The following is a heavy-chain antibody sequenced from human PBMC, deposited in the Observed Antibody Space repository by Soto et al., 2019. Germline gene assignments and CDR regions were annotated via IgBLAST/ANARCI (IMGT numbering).Heavy chain of an antibody. CDR2: ISADNGNT. J-gene: IGHJ4*02. D-gene: IGHD3-22*01. CDR3: TKLSSDYDSSTPIEY. Sequence: QVQLVQSGPEVRKTGASVKVSCKASGYTFTSYGITWVRQAPGQVLEWMGWISADNGNTNYAQKLQGRVIMTTDTSTRPAYMKLRRLRSDNTALYYCTKLSSDYDSSTPIEYWGQGTLVTVSS. V-gene: IGHV1-18*01. CDR1: GYTFTSYG.